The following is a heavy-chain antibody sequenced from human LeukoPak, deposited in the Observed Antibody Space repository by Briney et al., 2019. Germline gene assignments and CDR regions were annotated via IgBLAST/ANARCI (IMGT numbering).Heavy chain of an antibody. CDR1: GFTFDSYS. Sequence: GGSLTLSCSASGFTFDSYSMNWARQAPGKGLEWVSSITTSSRYIYYADSVKGRFTISRANAKNSLSLQMNSLRAADTAVYYCALDIGYYGDAFEIWGQGTMVTVSS. CDR3: ALDIGYYGDAFEI. V-gene: IGHV3-21*01. CDR2: ITTSSRYI. D-gene: IGHD4-17*01. J-gene: IGHJ3*02.